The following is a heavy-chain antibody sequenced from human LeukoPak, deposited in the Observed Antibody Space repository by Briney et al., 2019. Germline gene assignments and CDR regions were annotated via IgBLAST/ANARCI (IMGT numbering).Heavy chain of an antibody. CDR3: ARDPVGGSTVFDY. D-gene: IGHD3-16*01. Sequence: SQTLSLTCAISGDSFSSNSAAWNWIRQSPSRGLEWLGRTYYRSKWYYDYAVAVKSRISINPDTSKNQFSLQLSSVTPEDTAVYYCARDPVGGSTVFDYWGQGTLVTVSS. CDR2: TYYRSKWYY. J-gene: IGHJ4*02. V-gene: IGHV6-1*01. CDR1: GDSFSSNSAA.